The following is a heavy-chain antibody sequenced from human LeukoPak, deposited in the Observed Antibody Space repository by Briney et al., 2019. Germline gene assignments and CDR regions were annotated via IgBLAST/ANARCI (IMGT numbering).Heavy chain of an antibody. J-gene: IGHJ4*02. CDR2: IRYDGSYE. CDR3: AKGFSGGNYYDSSVDH. V-gene: IGHV3-30*02. D-gene: IGHD3-22*01. Sequence: GGSLRLSCAASGFTFSSNGMHWVRQAPGKGLEWVAFIRYDGSYEYYADSVKGRFTISRDNSKKTLFLQINSLRDEDTAVYYCAKGFSGGNYYDSSVDHWGQGILVTVSS. CDR1: GFTFSSNG.